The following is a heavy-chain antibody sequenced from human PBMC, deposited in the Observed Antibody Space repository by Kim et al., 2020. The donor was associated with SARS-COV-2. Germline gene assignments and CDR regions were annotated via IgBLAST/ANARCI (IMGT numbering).Heavy chain of an antibody. CDR2: ITPGGDRT. J-gene: IGHJ4*02. Sequence: ASVKVSCKASGYRLTNYFMHWLRQAPGQGLEWMGVITPGGDRTTYAPSFQGRLTMTGDTSTSTIYMELNSLRSEDTAVYYCARGSWRGGSSDWDSYFDYWGQGTLVTVSS. D-gene: IGHD6-19*01. V-gene: IGHV1-46*01. CDR1: GYRLTNYF. CDR3: ARGSWRGGSSDWDSYFDY.